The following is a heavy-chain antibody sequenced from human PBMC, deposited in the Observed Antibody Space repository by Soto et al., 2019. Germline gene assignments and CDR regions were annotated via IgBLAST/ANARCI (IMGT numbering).Heavy chain of an antibody. V-gene: IGHV3-30*18. CDR2: ISYDGSKR. CDR3: AKGLGVAWELPDY. D-gene: IGHD1-26*01. Sequence: QVQLVESGGGVVQPGRSLRLSCAASGFTFSNYGMHWVRQAPGQGLEWVAVISYDGSKRYSPDSVKGRFTISRDNSKNTLYLQINSLRAEDTAVYYCAKGLGVAWELPDYWGQGTLVTVSS. CDR1: GFTFSNYG. J-gene: IGHJ4*02.